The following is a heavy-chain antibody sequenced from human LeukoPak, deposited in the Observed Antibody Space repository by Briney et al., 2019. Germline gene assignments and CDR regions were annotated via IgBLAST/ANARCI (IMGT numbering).Heavy chain of an antibody. CDR3: ARFREDDSSGSGGSYFDC. CDR1: GFTFSSYA. CDR2: ISSNGGST. V-gene: IGHV3-64*01. Sequence: GGSLRLSCAASGFTFSSYAMHWVRQAPGKGLEYVSAISSNGGSTYYANSVKGRFTISRDNSKNTLYLQMGSLRAEDMAVYYCARFREDDSSGSGGSYFDCWGQGTLVTVSS. D-gene: IGHD3-22*01. J-gene: IGHJ4*02.